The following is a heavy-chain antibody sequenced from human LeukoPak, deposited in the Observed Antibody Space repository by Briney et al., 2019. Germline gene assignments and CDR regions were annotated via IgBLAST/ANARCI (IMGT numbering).Heavy chain of an antibody. CDR3: ARLRELPWARFDP. Sequence: QPGGSLRLSCAASGFTFSSYWMYWVRQAPGKGLMWVSRIRSDGSSTTYADSVKGRFTISRDNAKNTLSLQMNSLRADDTAVYYCARLRELPWARFDPWGQGSLVTVSS. CDR2: IRSDGSST. CDR1: GFTFSSYW. D-gene: IGHD1-26*01. V-gene: IGHV3-74*01. J-gene: IGHJ5*02.